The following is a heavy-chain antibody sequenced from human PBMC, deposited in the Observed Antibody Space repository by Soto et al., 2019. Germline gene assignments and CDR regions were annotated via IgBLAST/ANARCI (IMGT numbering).Heavy chain of an antibody. CDR3: ARDVYYYGSGSPRYFDY. CDR2: IYPGDSGA. Sequence: PGESLKISCKGSGYSFTKYWIGWVRQMPGNGLEWMGIIYPGDSGARYSPSFQGQVTISADKSISTAYLQWSSLRAEDTAVYYCARDVYYYGSGSPRYFDYWGQGTLVTVSS. CDR1: GYSFTKYW. V-gene: IGHV5-51*01. J-gene: IGHJ4*02. D-gene: IGHD3-10*01.